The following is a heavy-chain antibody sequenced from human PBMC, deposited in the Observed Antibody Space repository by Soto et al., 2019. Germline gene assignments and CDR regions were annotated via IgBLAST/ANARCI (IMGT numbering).Heavy chain of an antibody. J-gene: IGHJ2*01. D-gene: IGHD4-17*01. Sequence: SETLSLTCTVSGGSISSYYWSWIRQPPGKGLEWIGYIYYSGSTNYNPSLKSRVTISVDTSKNQFSLKLSSVTAADTAVYYCARELDYGVREGYFDLWGRGTLVTVSS. V-gene: IGHV4-59*01. CDR3: ARELDYGVREGYFDL. CDR1: GGSISSYY. CDR2: IYYSGST.